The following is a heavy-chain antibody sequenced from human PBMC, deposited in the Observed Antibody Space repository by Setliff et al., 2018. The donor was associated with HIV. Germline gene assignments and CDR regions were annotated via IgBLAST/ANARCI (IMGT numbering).Heavy chain of an antibody. CDR2: ITWNRGNI. D-gene: IGHD1-1*01. Sequence: PGGSLRLSCAASGFSFSDYWMHWVRQDPGKGLVWVSRITWNRGNIDYADSVKGRFTISRDNAKNSLYLQMNSLRPEDTAFYYCAKATTAASNAPLDYWGQGTLVTVSS. CDR3: AKATTAASNAPLDY. J-gene: IGHJ4*02. CDR1: GFSFSDYW. V-gene: IGHV3-9*01.